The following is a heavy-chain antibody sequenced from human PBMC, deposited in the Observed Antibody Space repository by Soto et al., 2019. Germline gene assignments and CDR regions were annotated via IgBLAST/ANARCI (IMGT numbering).Heavy chain of an antibody. J-gene: IGHJ4*02. V-gene: IGHV1-69*13. CDR2: IIPIFGTA. D-gene: IGHD1-26*01. CDR3: ARWHNPMYSGSYRDY. Sequence: SVKVSCKASGGTFSSYAISWVRQAPGQGLEWMGGIIPIFGTANYAQKFQGRVTITADESTSTAYMELSSLRSEDTAMYYCARWHNPMYSGSYRDYWSQGTLVTVSS. CDR1: GGTFSSYA.